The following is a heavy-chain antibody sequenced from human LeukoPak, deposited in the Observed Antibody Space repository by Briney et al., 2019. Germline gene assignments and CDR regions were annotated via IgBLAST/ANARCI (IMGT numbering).Heavy chain of an antibody. CDR3: ARGNSGYDYAFDI. V-gene: IGHV4-59*01. D-gene: IGHD5-12*01. Sequence: SETLSLTCTVSGGSISSYHWSWVRQPPGKGLQWIGFIYSSGSTNYNPSLKSRVTISLDTSKNQFSLRVSSVTSADTAVYYCARGNSGYDYAFDIWGQGTMVTVSS. CDR1: GGSISSYH. J-gene: IGHJ3*02. CDR2: IYSSGST.